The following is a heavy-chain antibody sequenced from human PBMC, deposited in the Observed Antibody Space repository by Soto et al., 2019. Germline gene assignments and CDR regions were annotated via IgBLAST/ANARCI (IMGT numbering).Heavy chain of an antibody. D-gene: IGHD3-22*01. V-gene: IGHV3-30*18. CDR1: GFTFSSYS. CDR2: ISYDGSNK. CDR3: AKDLDDSSGYHMAPFDY. Sequence: VQLVESGGGLVKPGGSLRLSCAASGFTFSSYSMNWVRQAPGKGLEWVAVISYDGSNKYYADSVKGRFTISRDNSKNTLYLQMNSLRAEDTAVYYCAKDLDDSSGYHMAPFDYWGQGTLVTVSS. J-gene: IGHJ4*02.